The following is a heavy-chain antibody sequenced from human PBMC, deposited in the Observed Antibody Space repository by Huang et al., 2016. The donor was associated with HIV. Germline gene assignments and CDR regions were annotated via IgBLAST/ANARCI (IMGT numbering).Heavy chain of an antibody. V-gene: IGHV4-34*01. J-gene: IGHJ5*02. CDR2: VNDGGNI. D-gene: IGHD1-1*01. Sequence: QVQLQQWGAGLLKPSETLALTCAVYGESLGTYYWAWIRRHPGKGLNWVRKVNDGGNIKYNTALESRVTLSEDTSRNQVSRIITSMTAADTATYYFARRFRVAATRKWFDPWGQGTLVIVSS. CDR3: ARRFRVAATRKWFDP. CDR1: GESLGTYY.